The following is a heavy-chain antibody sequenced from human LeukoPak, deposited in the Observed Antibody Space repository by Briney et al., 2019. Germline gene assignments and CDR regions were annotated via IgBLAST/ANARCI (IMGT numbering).Heavy chain of an antibody. D-gene: IGHD6-19*01. V-gene: IGHV1-46*01. Sequence: ASVKVSCKGSGYTFTSYYMDWVRQAPGQGHEWKGIINTSGGSTSYAQKFQGRGTMTRDMSTSKVYMELSSLRSEDTAVYYCAREQWHSAFDIWGQGTMVTVSS. CDR2: INTSGGST. CDR3: AREQWHSAFDI. CDR1: GYTFTSYY. J-gene: IGHJ3*02.